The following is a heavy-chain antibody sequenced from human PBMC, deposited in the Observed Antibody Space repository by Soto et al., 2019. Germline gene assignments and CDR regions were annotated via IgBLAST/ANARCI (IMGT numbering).Heavy chain of an antibody. CDR3: ARDLATEAQHGGGY. CDR1: GFTFSSYA. V-gene: IGHV3-30-3*01. CDR2: ISYDGSNK. J-gene: IGHJ4*02. Sequence: QVQLVESGGGVVQPGRSLRLSCAASGFTFSSYAMHWVRQAPGKGLEWVAFISYDGSNKYYADSVKGRFTISRDNSKNTLYLQMNSLRAEDTAVYYCARDLATEAQHGGGYWGQGTLVTVSS. D-gene: IGHD2-15*01.